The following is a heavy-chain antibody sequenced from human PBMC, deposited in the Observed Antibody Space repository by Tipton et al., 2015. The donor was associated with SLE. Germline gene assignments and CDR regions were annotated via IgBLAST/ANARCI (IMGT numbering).Heavy chain of an antibody. CDR3: ARHVDPTDYYYYAVDV. CDR2: IYNSGNT. J-gene: IGHJ6*02. V-gene: IGHV4-39*07. CDR1: GASISSTSYY. Sequence: TLSLTCTVSGASISSTSYYWGWIRQAPGKGLEWIGSIYNSGNTYYNASLKSRVTISVDTSKNQFSLRLSSVSAADTAGYYCARHVDPTDYYYYAVDVWGQGATVTVSS.